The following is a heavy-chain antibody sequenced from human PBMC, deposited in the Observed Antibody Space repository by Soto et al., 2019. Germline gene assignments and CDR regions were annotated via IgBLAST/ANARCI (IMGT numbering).Heavy chain of an antibody. CDR2: ISGSGGST. CDR1: GFTFSSYA. J-gene: IGHJ3*02. CDR3: AKDLRYSYGLEGYAFDI. Sequence: PGGSLRLSCAASGFTFSSYAMSWVRQAPGKGLEWVSAISGSGGSTYYADSVKGRFTISRDNSKNTLYLQMNSLRAEDTAVYYCAKDLRYSYGLEGYAFDIWGQGTMVTVSS. D-gene: IGHD5-18*01. V-gene: IGHV3-23*01.